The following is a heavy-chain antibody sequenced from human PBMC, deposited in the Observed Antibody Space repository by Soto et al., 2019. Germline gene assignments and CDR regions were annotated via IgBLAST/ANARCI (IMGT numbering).Heavy chain of an antibody. CDR3: AKPAPAPELGYCSGGSCYYFDY. Sequence: QVQLVESGGGVVQPGRSLRLSCAASGFTFSSYGMHWVRQAPGKGLEWVAVISYDGSNKYYADSVKGRFTISRDNFKNTLYLQMNSLRAEDTAVYYCAKPAPAPELGYCSGGSCYYFDYWGQGTLVTVSS. D-gene: IGHD2-15*01. J-gene: IGHJ4*02. V-gene: IGHV3-30*18. CDR2: ISYDGSNK. CDR1: GFTFSSYG.